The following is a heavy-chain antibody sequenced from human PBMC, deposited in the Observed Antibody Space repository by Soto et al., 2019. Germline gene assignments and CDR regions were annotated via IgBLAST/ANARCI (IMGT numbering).Heavy chain of an antibody. Sequence: GGSLRLSCAASGFTFSSYAMSWVRQAPGKGLEWVSAVSGSGNSTYYADSVKGRFTISRDNSKHTLYLQMNSLRAEDTAVYYCARGPYCSSTSCYTVGDFNYWGQGTLVTVSS. D-gene: IGHD2-2*02. CDR2: VSGSGNST. CDR3: ARGPYCSSTSCYTVGDFNY. J-gene: IGHJ4*02. V-gene: IGHV3-23*01. CDR1: GFTFSSYA.